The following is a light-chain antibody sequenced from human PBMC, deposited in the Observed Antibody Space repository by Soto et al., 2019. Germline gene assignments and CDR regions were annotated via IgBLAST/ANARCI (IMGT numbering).Light chain of an antibody. CDR2: AES. CDR3: HQYNEWPWT. J-gene: IGKJ1*01. Sequence: EVLMTQSPVTLSLSPGETATLSCGASQSVGDKLAWYQQKPGQAPRLLIFAESSRDSGIPARFSGSGSGTEFTLTISSLQSEDFAAYYCHQYNEWPWTFGQGTKVEV. V-gene: IGKV3-15*01. CDR1: QSVGDK.